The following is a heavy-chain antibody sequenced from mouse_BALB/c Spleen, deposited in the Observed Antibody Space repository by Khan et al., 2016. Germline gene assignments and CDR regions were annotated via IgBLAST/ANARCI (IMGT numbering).Heavy chain of an antibody. D-gene: IGHD2-3*01. Sequence: QVQLQQPGAELARPGASVKMSCKASGYTFTTYTMFWVKQRSGQGLEWIGYINPSSDYTAYNQKFKDKATLTADKSSSTAYMQLNSLTSEDSAVYYCAREGWLLGYFDYWGQGTTLTVSS. CDR1: GYTFTTYT. J-gene: IGHJ2*01. CDR2: INPSSDYT. CDR3: AREGWLLGYFDY. V-gene: IGHV1-4*01.